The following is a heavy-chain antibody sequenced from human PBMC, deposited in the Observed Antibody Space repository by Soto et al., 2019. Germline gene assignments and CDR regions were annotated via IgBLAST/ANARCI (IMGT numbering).Heavy chain of an antibody. CDR2: FHYTGIS. V-gene: IGHV4-59*01. Sequence: SWILQPPGKGLEWIGYFHYTGISNYNSSLKSRVTMSLDTSKNQFSLKLSAVSAAGTAIYYCAREASNGQYFDYWGQAHLGTGSS. D-gene: IGHD4-4*01. CDR3: AREASNGQYFDY. J-gene: IGHJ4*02.